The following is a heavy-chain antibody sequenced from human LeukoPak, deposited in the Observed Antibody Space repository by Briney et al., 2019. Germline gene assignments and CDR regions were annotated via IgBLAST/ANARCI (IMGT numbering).Heavy chain of an antibody. D-gene: IGHD5-12*01. CDR1: GFTFSTYT. Sequence: GGSLRLSCAASGFTFSTYTMNWVRQAPGKGLEWVSSISSRSSYIYYADSVKGRFTISRDNAKKSLYLQMNSLRAEDTAVYYCARDRMTFSGYDTGCFDPWGQGTLVTVSS. V-gene: IGHV3-21*01. CDR2: ISSRSSYI. CDR3: ARDRMTFSGYDTGCFDP. J-gene: IGHJ5*02.